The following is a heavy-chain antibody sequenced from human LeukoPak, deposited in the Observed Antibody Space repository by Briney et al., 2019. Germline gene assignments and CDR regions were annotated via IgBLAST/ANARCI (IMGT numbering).Heavy chain of an antibody. D-gene: IGHD4-17*01. V-gene: IGHV3-74*01. Sequence: GGSLRLSCAASGFAFSGYWMHWVRQPRGKGLVWVSRITGDGSSTTYADSVKGRFTISRDNAKNTLYLQMISLRAEDTAVYYCARDTVWYFDLWGRGTLVTVSS. J-gene: IGHJ2*01. CDR3: ARDTVWYFDL. CDR2: ITGDGSST. CDR1: GFAFSGYW.